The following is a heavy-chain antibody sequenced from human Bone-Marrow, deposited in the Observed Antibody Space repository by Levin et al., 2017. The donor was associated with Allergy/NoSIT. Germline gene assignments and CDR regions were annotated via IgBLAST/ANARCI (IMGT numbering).Heavy chain of an antibody. CDR1: GFTVSSNP. V-gene: IGHV3-53*01. D-gene: IGHD2-8*01. CDR2: IYSGGST. J-gene: IGHJ4*02. CDR3: SLQRGPGVEARFEY. Sequence: QAGGSLRLSCAASGFTVSSNPISWVRQAPGKRLEWVSVIYSGGSTYYADSVRGRFTISRDNSKNTVFLQTNSLRAEDTAVYYCSLQRGPGVEARFEYWGQGTLVTVSS.